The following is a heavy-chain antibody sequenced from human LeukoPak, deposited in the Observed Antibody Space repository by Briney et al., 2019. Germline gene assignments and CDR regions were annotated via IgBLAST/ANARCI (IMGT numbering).Heavy chain of an antibody. D-gene: IGHD2-21*02. V-gene: IGHV1-69*04. CDR3: ARDSVLGCGGDCYTHFDY. CDR1: GGTFSSYA. CDR2: IIPILGIA. Sequence: GSSVKVSCKASGGTFSSYAFSWVRQAPGQGLEWMGRIIPILGIAHYAQRFQGRGTITADKSTSTAYRELSSLGSEDTAVCYCARDSVLGCGGDCYTHFDYWGQGTLVTVSS. J-gene: IGHJ4*02.